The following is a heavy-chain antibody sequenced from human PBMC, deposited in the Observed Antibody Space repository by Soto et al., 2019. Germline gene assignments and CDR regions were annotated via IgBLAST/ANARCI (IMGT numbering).Heavy chain of an antibody. CDR1: GYSFTSYW. V-gene: IGHV5-51*01. Sequence: PGESLKISCKGSGYSFTSYWIGWVRQMPGKGLEWMGIIYPGDSDTRYSPSFQGQVTISADKSISTAYLQWSSLKASDTAMYYCARHSPVRYCSSTSCADFDYWGQGTLVTVSS. CDR2: IYPGDSDT. CDR3: ARHSPVRYCSSTSCADFDY. D-gene: IGHD2-2*01. J-gene: IGHJ4*02.